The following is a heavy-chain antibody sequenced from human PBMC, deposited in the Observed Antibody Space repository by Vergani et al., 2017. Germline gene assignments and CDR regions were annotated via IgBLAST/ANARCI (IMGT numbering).Heavy chain of an antibody. J-gene: IGHJ4*02. D-gene: IGHD6-19*01. V-gene: IGHV4-38-2*01. Sequence: QVQLQESGPGLVKPSETLSLTCAVSGYSISSGYYWGWIRQPPGKGLEWIGSIYHSGSTYYNPSLKSRVTISVDTSKNQFSLKLSSVTAADTAVYYCARLVSHGGGYTGGFDYWGQGTLVTVSS. CDR3: ARLVSHGGGYTGGFDY. CDR2: IYHSGST. CDR1: GYSISSGYY.